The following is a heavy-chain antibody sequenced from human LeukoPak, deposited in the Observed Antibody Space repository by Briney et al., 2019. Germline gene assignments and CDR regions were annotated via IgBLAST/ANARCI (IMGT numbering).Heavy chain of an antibody. J-gene: IGHJ6*03. CDR1: GFTFSSYA. D-gene: IGHD6-13*01. CDR2: ISYDGSNK. CDR3: ARDRGTRSSWYYYYYYMDV. Sequence: GGSLRLSCAASGFTFSSYAMHWVRQAPGKGLEWVAVISYDGSNKYYADSVKGRFTISRDNSKNTLYLQMNSLRAEDTAVYYCARDRGTRSSWYYYYYYMDVWGKGTTVTVSS. V-gene: IGHV3-30-3*01.